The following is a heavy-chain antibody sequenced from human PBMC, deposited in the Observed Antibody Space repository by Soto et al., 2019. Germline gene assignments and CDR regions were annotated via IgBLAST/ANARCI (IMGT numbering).Heavy chain of an antibody. J-gene: IGHJ6*02. CDR3: ARQGSNGAYAYYAMDV. Sequence: GESLKISCKGSGYRFNIYCIGWVLQRPWKGLEWIGMIYPGDSDTTYSPSFQGQVTMSADKSISTAYLEWNSLKASDTATYYCARQGSNGAYAYYAMDVWGQGTTVTVSS. CDR1: GYRFNIYC. V-gene: IGHV5-51*01. CDR2: IYPGDSDT. D-gene: IGHD3-16*01.